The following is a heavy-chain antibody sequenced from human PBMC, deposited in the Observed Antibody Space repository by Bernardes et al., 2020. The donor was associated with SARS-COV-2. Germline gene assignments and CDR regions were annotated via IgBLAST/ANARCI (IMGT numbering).Heavy chain of an antibody. D-gene: IGHD6-19*01. CDR1: GGSIANDGHY. Sequence: SETLSLTCTVSGGSIANDGHYWTWIRQFPGKGLEWIGYVLHRGSTYYNPSFKSRVSMSVDTSENQFSLRLISVTAADTAIYYCARSLVVAPRSPYTSGWYVFTLWRQGTLVTVSS. CDR3: ARSLVVAPRSPYTSGWYVFTL. J-gene: IGHJ4*02. V-gene: IGHV4-31*03. CDR2: VLHRGST.